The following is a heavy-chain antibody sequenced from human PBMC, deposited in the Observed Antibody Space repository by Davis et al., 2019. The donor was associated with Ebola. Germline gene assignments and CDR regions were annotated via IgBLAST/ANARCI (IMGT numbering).Heavy chain of an antibody. CDR2: INSDGSST. V-gene: IGHV3-74*01. D-gene: IGHD2-21*02. J-gene: IGHJ4*02. CDR3: ARETVNCGGDCIDY. Sequence: GESLKISCAASGFTFSSYWMHWVRQAPGKGLVWVSRINSDGSSTSYADSVKGRFTISRDNAKNTLYLQMNSMRADDTAVYYCARETVNCGGDCIDYWGQGSLGTVSS. CDR1: GFTFSSYW.